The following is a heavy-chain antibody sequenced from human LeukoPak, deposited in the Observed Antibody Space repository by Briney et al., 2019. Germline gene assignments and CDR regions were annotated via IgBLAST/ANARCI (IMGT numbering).Heavy chain of an antibody. CDR2: IYTSGST. Sequence: SETLSLTCTVSGGSISSYYWSWIRQPAGKGLEWIGRIYTSGSTNYNPSLKSRVTMSVDTSKNQFSLKLSSVTAADTAVYHCASPVCSGGSCYRDAFDIWGQGTMVTVSS. CDR1: GGSISSYY. J-gene: IGHJ3*02. CDR3: ASPVCSGGSCYRDAFDI. V-gene: IGHV4-4*07. D-gene: IGHD2-15*01.